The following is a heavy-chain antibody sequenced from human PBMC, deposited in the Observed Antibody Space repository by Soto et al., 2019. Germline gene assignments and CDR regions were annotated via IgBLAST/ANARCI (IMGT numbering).Heavy chain of an antibody. V-gene: IGHV3-13*01. CDR3: ARDRGGYDFGGMDV. CDR1: GFTFSSYD. J-gene: IGHJ6*02. CDR2: IGTAGDT. D-gene: IGHD5-12*01. Sequence: EVQLVESGGGLVQPGGSLRLSCAASGFTFSSYDMHWVRQATGKGLEWVSGIGTAGDTYYPGSVKGRFTISRENAKNSLYLQMNSLRAGDTAVYYCARDRGGYDFGGMDVWGQGTTVTVSS.